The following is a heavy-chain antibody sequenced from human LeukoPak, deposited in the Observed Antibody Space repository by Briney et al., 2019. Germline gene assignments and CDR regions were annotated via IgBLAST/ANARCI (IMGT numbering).Heavy chain of an antibody. CDR2: IYYSGST. D-gene: IGHD5-24*01. CDR3: ARQKWLQLGYFDY. CDR1: GGSISSSSYS. Sequence: SETLSLTCTVSGGSISSSSYSWGWIRQPPGKGLEWIASIYYSGSTYYNASLKGRVTISVDTSKNQFSLNLTAVTAADTAVYYCARQKWLQLGYFDYWGQGTLVTVSS. J-gene: IGHJ4*02. V-gene: IGHV4-39*01.